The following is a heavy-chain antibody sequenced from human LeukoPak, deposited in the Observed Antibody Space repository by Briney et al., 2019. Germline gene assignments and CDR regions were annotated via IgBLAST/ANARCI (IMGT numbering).Heavy chain of an antibody. CDR1: GGSFSGYY. CDR2: INHSGST. D-gene: IGHD7-27*01. Sequence: PSETLSLTCAVYGGSFSGYYWSWIRQPPGKGLEWIGEINHSGSTNYNPSLKSRVTISVDTSKNQFSLKLSSVTAAGTAVYYCARGGSGDAFDIWGQGTMVTVSS. CDR3: ARGGSGDAFDI. J-gene: IGHJ3*02. V-gene: IGHV4-34*01.